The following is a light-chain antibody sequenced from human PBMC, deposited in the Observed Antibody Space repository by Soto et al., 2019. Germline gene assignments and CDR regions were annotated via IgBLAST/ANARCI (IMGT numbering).Light chain of an antibody. CDR2: GAS. Sequence: IVMTQSPATLSVSPGERATLSCRASQNVNNNLAWYQQKPGQAPRLLIYGASSRATDIPARFSGSGSGTEFTLTITSLQSEDFAVYFCQQYNTWPPLYTFGQGTKLEIK. J-gene: IGKJ2*01. CDR3: QQYNTWPPLYT. V-gene: IGKV3-15*01. CDR1: QNVNNN.